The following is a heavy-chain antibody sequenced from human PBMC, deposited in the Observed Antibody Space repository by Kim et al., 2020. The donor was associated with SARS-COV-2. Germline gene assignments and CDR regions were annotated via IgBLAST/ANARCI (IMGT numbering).Heavy chain of an antibody. CDR1: GFTFSDYY. CDR3: ARDGVGKYYYDSSGYWVDY. D-gene: IGHD3-22*01. V-gene: IGHV3-11*01. Sequence: GGSLRLSCAASGFTFSDYYMSWIRQAPGKGLEWVSYISSSGSTIYYADSVKGRFTISRDNAKNSLYLQMNSLRAEDTAVYYCARDGVGKYYYDSSGYWVDYWGQGTLVTVSS. J-gene: IGHJ4*02. CDR2: ISSSGSTI.